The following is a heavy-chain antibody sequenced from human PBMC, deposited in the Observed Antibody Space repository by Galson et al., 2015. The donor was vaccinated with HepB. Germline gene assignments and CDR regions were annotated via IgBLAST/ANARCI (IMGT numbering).Heavy chain of an antibody. D-gene: IGHD5-12*01. CDR2: IDWDDDK. CDR1: GFSLSTSGMC. J-gene: IGHJ4*02. V-gene: IGHV2-70*11. CDR3: ARTRGYSGYDSDY. Sequence: PALVKPTQTLTLTCTFSGFSLSTSGMCVSWIRQPPGKALEWLARIDWDDDKYYSTSLKTRLTISEDTSKNQVVLTMTNMNPVDTATYYCARTRGYSGYDSDYWGQGTLVTVSS.